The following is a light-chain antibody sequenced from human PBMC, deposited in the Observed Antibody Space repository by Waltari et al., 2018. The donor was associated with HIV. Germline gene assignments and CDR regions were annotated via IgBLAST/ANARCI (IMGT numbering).Light chain of an antibody. CDR1: SSDVGRHNY. CDR3: SSYTSSSTYV. CDR2: GVS. V-gene: IGLV2-14*01. Sequence: QSALTQPASVSGSPGQSITISCTGTSSDVGRHNYVSWYQQYPGKAPKLMIYGVSERPSGVSNRFAGSKSGDTASLTISGLQGEDEADYHCSSYTSSSTYVFGTGTKVTVL. J-gene: IGLJ1*01.